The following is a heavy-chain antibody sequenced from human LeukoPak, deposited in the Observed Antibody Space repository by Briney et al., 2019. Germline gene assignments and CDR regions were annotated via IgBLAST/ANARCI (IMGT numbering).Heavy chain of an antibody. Sequence: GGSLRLSCAASGFTFSSDAMNWVRQAPGKGLEWVSSISSSSSYIYYADSVKGRFTISRDNAKNSLYLQMNSLRAEDTAVYYCARDSGYDYFRNFDYWGQGTLVTVSS. V-gene: IGHV3-21*01. D-gene: IGHD5-12*01. J-gene: IGHJ4*02. CDR3: ARDSGYDYFRNFDY. CDR1: GFTFSSDA. CDR2: ISSSSSYI.